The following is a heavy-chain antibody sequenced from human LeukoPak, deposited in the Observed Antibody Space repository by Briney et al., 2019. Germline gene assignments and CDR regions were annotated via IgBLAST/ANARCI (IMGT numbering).Heavy chain of an antibody. CDR3: ATLKSGDY. V-gene: IGHV3-53*01. CDR2: IYSDGST. Sequence: GGSLRLSCAASGFLVSSDCMSWVRQAPGKGLEWVSIIYSDGSTYYADSVRGRFTISRDNSKSTLYLQMNSLKAEDTAVYYCATLKSGDYWGQGTLVTVSS. CDR1: GFLVSSDC. J-gene: IGHJ4*01.